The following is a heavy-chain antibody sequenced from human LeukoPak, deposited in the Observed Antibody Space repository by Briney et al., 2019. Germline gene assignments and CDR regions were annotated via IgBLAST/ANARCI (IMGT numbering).Heavy chain of an antibody. CDR3: AKEAYDFWSGYSKPKPDAFDI. CDR2: IYHSGST. J-gene: IGHJ3*02. CDR1: GGSISSSNW. Sequence: KSSETLSLTCAVSGGSISSSNWWSWVRQPPGKGLEWIMEIYHSGSTNYNPSLKSRVTISVDKSKNQFSLKLSSVTAADTAVYYCAKEAYDFWSGYSKPKPDAFDIWGQGTMVTVSS. D-gene: IGHD3-3*01. V-gene: IGHV4-4*02.